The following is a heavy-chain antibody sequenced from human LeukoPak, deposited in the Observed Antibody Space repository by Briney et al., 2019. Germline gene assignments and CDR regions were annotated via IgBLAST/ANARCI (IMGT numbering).Heavy chain of an antibody. V-gene: IGHV1-69*06. CDR2: IIPMYDTA. CDR1: GGTFSSYG. J-gene: IGHJ4*02. CDR3: VRDYDTSGHQKNYFDF. D-gene: IGHD3-22*01. Sequence: SVKVSCKAPGGTFSSYGLSWVRQAPGRGLEWMGRIIPMYDTADYTQRFQGRVTFTADKSTGTAFMELSSLRSEDTATYYCVRDYDTSGHQKNYFDFWGQGTLVTVSS.